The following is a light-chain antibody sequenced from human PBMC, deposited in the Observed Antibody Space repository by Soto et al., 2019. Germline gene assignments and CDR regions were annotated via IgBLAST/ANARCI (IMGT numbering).Light chain of an antibody. J-gene: IGLJ3*02. V-gene: IGLV2-23*01. Sequence: QSALTQPASVSGSPGQSITISCTGTSSDVGSYNLVSWYQHHPGKAPKLMIYEGSKRPSGVSKRFSGSKSGNTASLTISGLQAEDEADYYCCSYAGSRVFGGGTKVTVL. CDR2: EGS. CDR3: CSYAGSRV. CDR1: SSDVGSYNL.